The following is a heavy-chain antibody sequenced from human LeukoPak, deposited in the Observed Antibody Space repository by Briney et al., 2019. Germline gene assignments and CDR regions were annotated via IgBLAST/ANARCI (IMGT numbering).Heavy chain of an antibody. CDR2: ISGSGGSA. Sequence: PGGSLRLSCAASGFSFSSYAMSWVRQAPGKGLEWVSAISGSGGSAYNADSVKGRFTISRDNSKNTLYLQMNSLRVEDTAVYYCAGGVVATILSLDYWGRGTLVTVSS. CDR1: GFSFSSYA. V-gene: IGHV3-23*01. D-gene: IGHD5-12*01. CDR3: AGGVVATILSLDY. J-gene: IGHJ4*02.